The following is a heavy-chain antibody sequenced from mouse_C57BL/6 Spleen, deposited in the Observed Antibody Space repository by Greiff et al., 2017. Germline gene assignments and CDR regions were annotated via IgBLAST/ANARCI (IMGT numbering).Heavy chain of an antibody. Sequence: QVQLQQPGAELVMPGASVKLSCKASGYTFTSYWMHWVKQRPGQGLEWIGEIDPYDSYTNYNQKFKGKSTLTVDKSSSTAYMQLSSLTSEDSAVYYCACTTVVATDYAMDYWGQGTSVTVSS. V-gene: IGHV1-69*01. CDR2: IDPYDSYT. D-gene: IGHD1-1*01. CDR1: GYTFTSYW. CDR3: ACTTVVATDYAMDY. J-gene: IGHJ4*01.